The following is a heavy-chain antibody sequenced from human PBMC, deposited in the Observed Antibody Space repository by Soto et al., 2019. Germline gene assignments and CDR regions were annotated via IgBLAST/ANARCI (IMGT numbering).Heavy chain of an antibody. CDR1: GFTFSSYA. CDR2: ISYDGSNK. J-gene: IGHJ6*02. V-gene: IGHV3-30-3*01. CDR3: ARAGNSPGYYYYGMDV. Sequence: GGSLRLSCAASGFTFSSYAMHWVRQAPGKGLEWVAVISYDGSNKYYADSVKGRFTISRDNSKNTLYLQMNSLRAEDTAVYYCARAGNSPGYYYYGMDVRGQGTTVTVSS. D-gene: IGHD4-4*01.